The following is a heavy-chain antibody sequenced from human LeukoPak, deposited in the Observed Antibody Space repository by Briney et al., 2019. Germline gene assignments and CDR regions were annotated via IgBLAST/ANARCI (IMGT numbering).Heavy chain of an antibody. D-gene: IGHD6-6*01. CDR2: IYYSGTA. V-gene: IGHV4-39*01. CDR3: ARHLKYSSSSFDY. J-gene: IGHJ4*02. Sequence: SETLSLTCTVSGGSISSSHYYWGWIRQTPGKGLEWIGTIYYSGTAYYNPSLESRATISEDTSKNQFSLTLRSVTAADTAVYYCARHLKYSSSSFDYWGQGTLVTVSS. CDR1: GGSISSSHYY.